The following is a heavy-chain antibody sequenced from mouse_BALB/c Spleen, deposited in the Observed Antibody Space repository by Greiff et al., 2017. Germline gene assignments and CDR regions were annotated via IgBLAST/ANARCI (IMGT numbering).Heavy chain of an antibody. D-gene: IGHD2-1*01. CDR2: IWGDGST. J-gene: IGHJ3*01. Sequence: VQVVESGPGLVAPSQSLSITCTVSGFSLTGYGVNWVRQPPGKGLEWLGMIWGDGSTDYNSALKSRLSISKDNSKSQVFLKMNSLQTDDTARYYCARDGGNYETWFAYWGQGTLVTVSA. CDR1: GFSLTGYG. V-gene: IGHV2-6-7*01. CDR3: ARDGGNYETWFAY.